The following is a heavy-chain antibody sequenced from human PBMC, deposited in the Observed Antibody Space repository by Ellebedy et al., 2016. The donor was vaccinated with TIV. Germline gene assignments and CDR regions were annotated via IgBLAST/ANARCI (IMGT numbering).Heavy chain of an antibody. V-gene: IGHV1-24*01. CDR1: GYTLTELS. D-gene: IGHD3-9*01. Sequence: ASVKVSCKVSGYTLTELSMHWVRQAPGKGLEWMGGFDPEDGETIYEQKFQGRVTMTEDTSTDTAYMELSSLRYEDTAVSYCATDKGDFDWLLMDWGQGTLVTVSS. CDR3: ATDKGDFDWLLMD. J-gene: IGHJ4*02. CDR2: FDPEDGET.